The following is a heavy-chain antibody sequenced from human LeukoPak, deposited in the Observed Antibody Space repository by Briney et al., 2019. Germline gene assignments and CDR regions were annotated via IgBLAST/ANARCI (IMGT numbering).Heavy chain of an antibody. CDR2: ISGSGEIT. Sequence: PGGSLRLSCAASGFTFSNYAMSWVRQAPGKGLEWVSGISGSGEITYYADSVKGRFTISRDNAKNTLYLQINSLRAEDTAVYYCARGLIGSASWFDPWGQGTRVTVSS. D-gene: IGHD2-15*01. CDR3: ARGLIGSASWFDP. J-gene: IGHJ5*02. CDR1: GFTFSNYA. V-gene: IGHV3-23*01.